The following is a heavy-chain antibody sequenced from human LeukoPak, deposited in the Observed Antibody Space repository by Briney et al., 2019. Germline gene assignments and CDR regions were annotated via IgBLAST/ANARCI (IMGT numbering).Heavy chain of an antibody. D-gene: IGHD6-13*01. CDR2: IRSKANSYAT. J-gene: IGHJ4*02. CDR1: GFSFSGSA. Sequence: GGSLRLSRAASGFSFSGSAMHWVRQASGKGLEWVGRIRSKANSYATAYAASVKGRFTISRDDSKNTAYLQMNSLKTEDTAVYYCTRPWGDSSQGQFDYWGQGTLVTVSS. CDR3: TRPWGDSSQGQFDY. V-gene: IGHV3-73*01.